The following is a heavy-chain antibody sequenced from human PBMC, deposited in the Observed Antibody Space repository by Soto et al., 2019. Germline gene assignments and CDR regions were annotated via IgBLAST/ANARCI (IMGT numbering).Heavy chain of an antibody. V-gene: IGHV4-31*03. CDR3: TRGDY. CDR1: GESTTSLGYY. CDR2: VSYTVST. Sequence: QVHLQESGPGLVKPSQTLSLACSVSGESTTSLGYYWTWVRQPPGKGPEWIGFVSYTVSTFYNSALRSRVTIASDTSQNQFFLDVKSVTVADTAMYFCTRGDYWGQGVLVTVSS. J-gene: IGHJ4*02.